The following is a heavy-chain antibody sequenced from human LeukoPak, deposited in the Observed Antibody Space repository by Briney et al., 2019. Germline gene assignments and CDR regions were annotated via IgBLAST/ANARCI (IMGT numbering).Heavy chain of an antibody. D-gene: IGHD6-19*01. CDR1: GYTFTSYG. Sequence: ASVKVSCKASGYTFTSYGISWVQQAPGQGLEWMGWISAYNGNTNYAQKFQGRVTITADESTSTAYMELSSLRSEDTAVYYCASGPRIAVAGTHWFDPWGQGTLVTVSS. J-gene: IGHJ5*02. CDR3: ASGPRIAVAGTHWFDP. CDR2: ISAYNGNT. V-gene: IGHV1-18*01.